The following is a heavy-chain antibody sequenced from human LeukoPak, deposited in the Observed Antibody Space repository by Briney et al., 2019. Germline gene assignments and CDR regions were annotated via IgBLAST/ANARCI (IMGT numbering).Heavy chain of an antibody. V-gene: IGHV7-4-1*01. CDR3: AREGVTYYYDSSGYLGY. J-gene: IGHJ4*02. CDR2: INTNTGNP. CDR1: GYTFTSYA. Sequence: GASVKVSCKASGYTFTSYAMNWVRQAPGQGLEWMGWINTNTGNPTYAQGFTGRFVFSLDTSVSTAYLQIGSLKAEDTAVYYCAREGVTYYYDSSGYLGYWGQGTLVTVSS. D-gene: IGHD3-22*01.